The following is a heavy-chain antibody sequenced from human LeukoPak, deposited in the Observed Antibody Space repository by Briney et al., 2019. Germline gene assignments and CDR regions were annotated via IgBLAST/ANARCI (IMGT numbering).Heavy chain of an antibody. V-gene: IGHV3-23*01. J-gene: IGHJ3*02. CDR2: IRGGGTSE. Sequence: GGSLRLSCTASGFTFSAYAMMWVRQAPGKGPEWVSAIRGGGTSEFYADSVKGRFRISRDNSKDALFLQMNSLRAEDTAVYYCARDPNGDYIGAFDMWVPGTMVTVSS. D-gene: IGHD4-17*01. CDR3: ARDPNGDYIGAFDM. CDR1: GFTFSAYA.